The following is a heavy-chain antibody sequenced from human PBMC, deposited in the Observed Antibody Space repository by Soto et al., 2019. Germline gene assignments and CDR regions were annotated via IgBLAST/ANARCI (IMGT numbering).Heavy chain of an antibody. CDR1: GYTFTGYY. CDR3: ARERALSRNYEGGLYYFDY. J-gene: IGHJ4*02. D-gene: IGHD1-7*01. CDR2: INPNSGGT. V-gene: IGHV1-2*04. Sequence: VASVKVSCKASGYTFTGYYMHWVRQAPGQGLEWMGWINPNSGGTNYAQKFQGWVTMTRDTSISTAYMELSRLRSDDTAVYYCARERALSRNYEGGLYYFDYWGQGTLVTVSS.